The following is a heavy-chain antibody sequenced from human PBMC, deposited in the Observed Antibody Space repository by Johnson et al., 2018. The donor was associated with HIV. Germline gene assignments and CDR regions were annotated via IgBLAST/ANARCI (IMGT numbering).Heavy chain of an antibody. CDR3: ARDRGYWDAFDI. Sequence: QVQLVESGGGLVKPGGSLRLSCAASGFTFSDYYMSWIRQTPGKGLEWVSYISSSGTSVYYADSVQGRFSISRDNAKHSLYLQMNSLRAEDTAVYYCARDRGYWDAFDIWGQGTMVTVSS. D-gene: IGHD3-22*01. CDR2: ISSSGTSV. V-gene: IGHV3-11*04. J-gene: IGHJ3*02. CDR1: GFTFSDYY.